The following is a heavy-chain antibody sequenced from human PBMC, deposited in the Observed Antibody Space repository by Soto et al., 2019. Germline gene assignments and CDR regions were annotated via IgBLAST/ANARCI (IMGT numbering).Heavy chain of an antibody. Sequence: GGSLRLSCAASGFTFSTYAMNWVRQAPGKGLEWVSGISGSGDSTYYADSVKGRFTVSRDNSKNTLYLQMNGLRAEDTAVYYCARAPSWTSLYFDYWGQGTLVTVSS. D-gene: IGHD2-2*01. J-gene: IGHJ4*02. CDR2: ISGSGDST. CDR1: GFTFSTYA. V-gene: IGHV3-23*01. CDR3: ARAPSWTSLYFDY.